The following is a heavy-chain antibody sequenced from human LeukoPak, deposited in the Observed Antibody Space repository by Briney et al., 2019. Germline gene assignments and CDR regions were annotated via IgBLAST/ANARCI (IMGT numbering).Heavy chain of an antibody. V-gene: IGHV4-34*01. CDR1: GGSFSGYY. CDR3: ARGPSKTTVTTSSSYYWYFDL. J-gene: IGHJ2*01. Sequence: SETLSLTCAVSGGSFSGYYWSWIRQPPGEGLEWIGEINHSGSTNYNPSLKSRVTISVDTSKNQFSLKLSSVTAADTAVYYCARGPSKTTVTTSSSYYWYFDLWGRGTLVTVSS. CDR2: INHSGST. D-gene: IGHD4-17*01.